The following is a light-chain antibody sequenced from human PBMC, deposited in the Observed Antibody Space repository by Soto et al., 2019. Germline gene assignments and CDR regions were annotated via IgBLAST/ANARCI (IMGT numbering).Light chain of an antibody. CDR3: CSYAGSFTWV. CDR1: SSDVGAYKY. Sequence: QSVLTQPRSVSESPGQSVTISCSGTSSDVGAYKYVSWYQQHPGKAPKLMIYDVSKRPSGVPDRFSGSKSGSTASLTISGLQAEDEADYYCCSYAGSFTWVFGGGTKLTVL. CDR2: DVS. J-gene: IGLJ3*02. V-gene: IGLV2-11*01.